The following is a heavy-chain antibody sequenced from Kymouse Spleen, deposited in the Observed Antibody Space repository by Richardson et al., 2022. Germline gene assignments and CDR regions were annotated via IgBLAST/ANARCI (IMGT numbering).Heavy chain of an antibody. CDR3: ARGGLVGAPFDY. Sequence: QVQLQESGPGLVKPSETLSLTCTVSGGSISSYYWSWIRQPPGKGLEWIGYIYYSGSTNYNPSLKSRVTISVDTSKNQFSLKLSSVTAADTAVYYCARGGLVGAPFDYWGQGTLVTVSS. D-gene: IGHD1-26*01. CDR1: GGSISSYY. V-gene: IGHV4-59*01. J-gene: IGHJ4*02. CDR2: IYYSGST.